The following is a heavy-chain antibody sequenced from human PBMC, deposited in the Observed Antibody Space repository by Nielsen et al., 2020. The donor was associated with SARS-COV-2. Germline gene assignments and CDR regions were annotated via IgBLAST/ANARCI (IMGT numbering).Heavy chain of an antibody. CDR3: ARESVTGTDAFDI. CDR2: IDGNGRNI. D-gene: IGHD6-19*01. J-gene: IGHJ3*02. Sequence: GESLKISCAASGFPFSSYEMNWVRQAPGKALEWLSYIDGNGRNIFYPDSVKGRFTISRDDAENSLSLQMNSLRAEATAVYYCARESVTGTDAFDIWGQGTVVTVSS. V-gene: IGHV3-48*03. CDR1: GFPFSSYE.